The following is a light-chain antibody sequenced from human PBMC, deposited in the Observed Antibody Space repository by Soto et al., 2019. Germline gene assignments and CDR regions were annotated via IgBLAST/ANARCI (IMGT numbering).Light chain of an antibody. CDR1: SSDVGGYNY. J-gene: IGLJ2*01. V-gene: IGLV2-14*01. CDR2: EVS. Sequence: QSALTQPASVSGSPGQSITISCTGTSSDVGGYNYVSWYQQHPGKAPKLMIYEVSNRPSGVSKRFSGSKSGNTASLTISGLQAEAEADYYCSSYTSSSTLVVFGGGTKLTVL. CDR3: SSYTSSSTLVV.